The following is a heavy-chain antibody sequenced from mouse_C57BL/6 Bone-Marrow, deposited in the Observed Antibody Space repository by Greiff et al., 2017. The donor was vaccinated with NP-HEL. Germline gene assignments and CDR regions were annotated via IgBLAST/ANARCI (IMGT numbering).Heavy chain of an antibody. Sequence: EVKLMESEGGLVQPGSSMKLSCTASGFTFSDYYMAWVRQVPEKGLEWVANINYDGSSTYYLDSLKSRFIISRDNAKNILYLQMSSLKSEDTATYYCARDNYYGSHWYFDVWGTGTTVTVSS. CDR2: INYDGSST. D-gene: IGHD1-1*01. CDR3: ARDNYYGSHWYFDV. V-gene: IGHV5-16*01. CDR1: GFTFSDYY. J-gene: IGHJ1*03.